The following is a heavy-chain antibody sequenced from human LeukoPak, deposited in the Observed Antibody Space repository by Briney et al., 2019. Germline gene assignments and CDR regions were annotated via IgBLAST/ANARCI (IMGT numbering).Heavy chain of an antibody. Sequence: GGSLRLSCAASGFTFSSYAMSWVRQAPGKGLEWVSAISGSGGSTYYADSVKGRFTISRDNSKNTLYLQMNSLRAEDTAVYYCAKTSALGGGGACDYWGQGTLVNVSS. CDR3: AKTSALGGGGACDY. J-gene: IGHJ4*02. V-gene: IGHV3-23*01. CDR1: GFTFSSYA. D-gene: IGHD1-26*01. CDR2: ISGSGGST.